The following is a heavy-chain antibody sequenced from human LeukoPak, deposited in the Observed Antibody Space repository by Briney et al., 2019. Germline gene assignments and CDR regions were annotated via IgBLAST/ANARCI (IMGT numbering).Heavy chain of an antibody. D-gene: IGHD3-9*01. CDR2: IYYSGST. Sequence: PSETLSLTCTVSGGSISSSYWSWIRQPPGKGLEWIGYIYYSGSTNYNPSLKSRVTISVDTSKNQFSLKLSSVTAADTAVYYCARARYYDILTGYYRRDWFDPWGQGTLVTVSS. CDR3: ARARYYDILTGYYRRDWFDP. J-gene: IGHJ5*02. CDR1: GGSISSSY. V-gene: IGHV4-59*12.